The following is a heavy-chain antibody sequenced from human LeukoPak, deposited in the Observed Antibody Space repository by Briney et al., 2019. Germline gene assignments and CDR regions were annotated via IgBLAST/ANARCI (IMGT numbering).Heavy chain of an antibody. Sequence: PGGSLRPSHAAYGFKFDDYGMSWVRQAPGKGLEWGCGINWNGAWTGYADSVKGRFTISRDNAKNSLYLQMNSLRAEDTALYYCAGYYYDSSRGFDLWGQGTLVTVSA. V-gene: IGHV3-20*03. CDR2: INWNGAWT. CDR3: AGYYYDSSRGFDL. D-gene: IGHD3-22*01. J-gene: IGHJ5*02. CDR1: GFKFDDYG.